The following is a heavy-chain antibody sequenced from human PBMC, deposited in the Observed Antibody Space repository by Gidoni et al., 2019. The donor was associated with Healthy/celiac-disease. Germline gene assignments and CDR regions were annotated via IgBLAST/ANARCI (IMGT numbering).Heavy chain of an antibody. D-gene: IGHD3-22*01. CDR2: TRNKANSYTT. CDR3: ARASMGDYDSSGDDYYYYYYYMDV. J-gene: IGHJ6*03. CDR1: GFTFSYHY. Sequence: EGQLVESGGGLVQPGGSLRVSCAASGFTFSYHYMDWVRQAPGKGLEWVGRTRNKANSYTTEYAASVKGRFTISRDDSKNSLYLQMNSLKPEDTAVYYCARASMGDYDSSGDDYYYYYYYMDVWGKGTTVTVSS. V-gene: IGHV3-72*01.